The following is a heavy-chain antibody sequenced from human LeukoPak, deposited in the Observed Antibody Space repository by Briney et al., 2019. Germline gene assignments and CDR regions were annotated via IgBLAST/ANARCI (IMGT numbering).Heavy chain of an antibody. CDR2: INHSGST. D-gene: IGHD3-22*01. CDR3: ARGPRLYYYDSSGYYYY. CDR1: GGSFSGYY. J-gene: IGHJ4*02. Sequence: SETLSLTCAVSGGSFSGYYWSWIRQPPGKGLEWIGEINHSGSTNYNPSLKSRVTISVDTSKNQFSLKLSSVTAADTAVYFCARGPRLYYYDSSGYYYYWGPGTLVTVSS. V-gene: IGHV4-34*01.